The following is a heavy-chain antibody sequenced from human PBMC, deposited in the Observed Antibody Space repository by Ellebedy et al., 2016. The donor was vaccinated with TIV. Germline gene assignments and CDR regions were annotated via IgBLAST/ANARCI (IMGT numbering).Heavy chain of an antibody. D-gene: IGHD4-17*01. CDR1: GGSISSYY. J-gene: IGHJ5*02. V-gene: IGHV4-4*07. Sequence: SETLSLTCTVSGGSISSYYWTWIRQPAGRGLEWIGRIYTSGSTNYNPSLKSRVTMSVDTSKNQFSLKLSSVTAADTAVYYCARNGLPYDYGDYAWFDPWGQGTLVTVSS. CDR2: IYTSGST. CDR3: ARNGLPYDYGDYAWFDP.